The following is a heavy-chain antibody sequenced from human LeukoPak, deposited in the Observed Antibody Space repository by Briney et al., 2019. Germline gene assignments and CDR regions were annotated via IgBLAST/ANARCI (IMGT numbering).Heavy chain of an antibody. CDR1: GYTFTGYY. CDR2: INPNSGGT. J-gene: IGHJ4*02. D-gene: IGHD1-26*01. V-gene: IGHV1-2*02. Sequence: ASVKVSCKASGYTFTGYYMHWVRQAPGQGLEWMGWINPNSGGTNYAQKFQGRVTMTRDTSISTAYMELSRLRSDDTAVYYCARDGMVGATTYDYWGQGTLVTVSS. CDR3: ARDGMVGATTYDY.